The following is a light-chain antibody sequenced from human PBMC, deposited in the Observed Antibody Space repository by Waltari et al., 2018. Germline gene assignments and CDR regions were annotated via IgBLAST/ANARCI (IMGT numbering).Light chain of an antibody. CDR3: QQGSNWPLT. CDR1: QGLTSY. CDR2: DIS. V-gene: IGKV1-9*01. J-gene: IGKJ4*01. Sequence: DIQLTQSPSFLSASVGDRVTITCRASQGLTSYFAWYQQKPGKAPKLLIYDISTLQSGVPSRFSGSGSGTDFTLTISSLEPEDFAVYYCQQGSNWPLTFGGGTKVEIK.